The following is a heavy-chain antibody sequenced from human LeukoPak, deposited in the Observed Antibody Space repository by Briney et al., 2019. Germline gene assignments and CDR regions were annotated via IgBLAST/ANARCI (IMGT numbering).Heavy chain of an antibody. V-gene: IGHV3-74*01. CDR2: INTDGSST. D-gene: IGHD5-18*01. J-gene: IGHJ4*02. CDR3: ARDGYPGGGYNYGIDY. Sequence: PGGSLRLSFAASGFTFSNYWMHWVRQAPGKGLVWVSRINTDGSSTSYADSVKGRFTISRDNAKNTLYLQMNSLRAEDTAVYYCARDGYPGGGYNYGIDYWGQGTLVTVSS. CDR1: GFTFSNYW.